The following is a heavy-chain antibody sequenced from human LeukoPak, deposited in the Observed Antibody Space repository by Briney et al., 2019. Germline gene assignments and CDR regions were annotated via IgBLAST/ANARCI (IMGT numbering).Heavy chain of an antibody. CDR3: ARGIQIRFYSMDV. Sequence: PSETLSLTCTVSGGSISSYYWSWIRQPPGKGLEWIGYIYYGGSTNYNPSLKSRVTVSVDTSKNQFSVKLNSVTAADTAVYYCARGIQIRFYSMDVWGKGTTVTVSS. CDR1: GGSISSYY. J-gene: IGHJ6*04. CDR2: IYYGGST. V-gene: IGHV4-59*01. D-gene: IGHD5-18*01.